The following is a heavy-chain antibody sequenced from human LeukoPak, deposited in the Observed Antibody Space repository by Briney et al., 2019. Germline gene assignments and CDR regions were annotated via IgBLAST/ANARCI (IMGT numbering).Heavy chain of an antibody. CDR1: GGTFSSYA. D-gene: IGHD2-2*01. CDR2: IIPILGIA. CDR3: ARTRGGYCSSTSCRGAFDI. V-gene: IGHV1-69*04. J-gene: IGHJ3*02. Sequence: SVKVSCKASGGTFSSYAISWVRQAPGQGLEWMGRIIPILGIANYAQKFQGRVTVTADESTSTAYMELSSLRSEDTAVYYCARTRGGYCSSTSCRGAFDIWGQGTMVTVSS.